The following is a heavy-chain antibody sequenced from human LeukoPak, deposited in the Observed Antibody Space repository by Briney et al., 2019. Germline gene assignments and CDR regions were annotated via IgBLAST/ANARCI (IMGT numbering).Heavy chain of an antibody. CDR2: IYSGGGT. J-gene: IGHJ4*02. V-gene: IGHV3-66*04. CDR1: GFTISSNY. D-gene: IGHD6-19*01. Sequence: PRGSLRLSCAASGFTISSNYMSWVRQAPGKGLEWVSIIYSGGGTYHADSVKGRFTISRDNSKNTLYLQMNSLRVEDTAVYYCARHSRGRSFFDYWGQGTLVTVAS. CDR3: ARHSRGRSFFDY.